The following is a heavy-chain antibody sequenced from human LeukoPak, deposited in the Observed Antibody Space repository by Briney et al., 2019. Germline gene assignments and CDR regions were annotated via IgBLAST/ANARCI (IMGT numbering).Heavy chain of an antibody. CDR2: ISSSSSYI. CDR3: ARDLGGYDYRGFDY. D-gene: IGHD5-12*01. Sequence: GGSLRLSCAASGFTFSSYSMNWVRQAPGKGLEWVSSISSSSSYIYYADSVKGRFTISRDNAKNSLYLQMNSLRAEDTAVYYCARDLGGYDYRGFDYWGQGALVTVSS. CDR1: GFTFSSYS. J-gene: IGHJ4*02. V-gene: IGHV3-21*01.